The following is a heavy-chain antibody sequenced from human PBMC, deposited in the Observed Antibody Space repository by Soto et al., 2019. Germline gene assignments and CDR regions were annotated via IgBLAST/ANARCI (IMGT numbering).Heavy chain of an antibody. V-gene: IGHV3-23*01. CDR2: ISGSGGST. Sequence: EVQLLESGGGLVQPGGSLRLSCAASGFTFSSYAMSWVRQAPGKGLEWVSAISGSGGSTYYADSVKGRFTISRDNSKNTQYLQKNSLRAEDTAVYYCAKGREYCSSTSCYVGSDYWGQGTLVTVSS. J-gene: IGHJ4*02. D-gene: IGHD2-2*01. CDR1: GFTFSSYA. CDR3: AKGREYCSSTSCYVGSDY.